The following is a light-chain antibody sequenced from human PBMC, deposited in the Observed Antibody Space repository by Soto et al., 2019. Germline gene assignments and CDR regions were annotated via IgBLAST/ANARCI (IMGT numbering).Light chain of an antibody. J-gene: IGKJ2*01. V-gene: IGKV1-5*03. CDR2: KPS. CDR3: HHYKRLYT. CDR1: ESIGTW. Sequence: DIQMTQSPSTLSAAVGDRVTITCRASESIGTWLAWYQQKPGTAHKLLIYKPSSSESGVPSRFRGSGSGTECTLTSSRGRHDDVAVYYCHHYKRLYTFGKGTKLEIK.